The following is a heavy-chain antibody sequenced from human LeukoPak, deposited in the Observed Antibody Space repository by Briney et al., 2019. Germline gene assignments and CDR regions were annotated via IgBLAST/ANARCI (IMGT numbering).Heavy chain of an antibody. Sequence: PGGSLRLSCAASGFSFSSYRMSWVRQAPGKGLEWLSFISSISTTIYYADSVKGRFTVSRDSAKNSLYLQMNSLRDEDTAVYYCARDGRPCDYWGQGTQVTVSS. CDR2: ISSISTTI. V-gene: IGHV3-48*02. CDR1: GFSFSSYR. J-gene: IGHJ4*02. CDR3: ARDGRPCDY.